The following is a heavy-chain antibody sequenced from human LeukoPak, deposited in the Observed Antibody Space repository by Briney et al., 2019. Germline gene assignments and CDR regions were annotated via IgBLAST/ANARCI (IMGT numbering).Heavy chain of an antibody. CDR2: IYYSGST. CDR3: AREIVGDGSGFYFE. Sequence: SETLSLTCTVSGGSISSYYWSWMRQPPGKGLEWIGYIYYSGSTNYNPSLKSRVTISVDTPKNQFSMKMSSVTAADTAVYYCAREIVGDGSGFYFEWGPRTLVTVSS. CDR1: GGSISSYY. J-gene: IGHJ4*02. V-gene: IGHV4-59*01. D-gene: IGHD3-22*01.